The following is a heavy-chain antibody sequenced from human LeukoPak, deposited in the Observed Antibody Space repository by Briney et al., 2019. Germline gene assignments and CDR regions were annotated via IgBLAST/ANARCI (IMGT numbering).Heavy chain of an antibody. Sequence: PGRSLTLSCAATGFTFNHYAMHWVRQAPGKGLEWVAVIWSDATNRHYADSVKGRFTISRDDAGKTLYLQMSSLRPEDTGVYYCAKDAQRGFDYSNSLEYWGQGTPVTVST. CDR1: GFTFNHYA. CDR2: IWSDATNR. V-gene: IGHV3-33*06. CDR3: AKDAQRGFDYSNSLEY. J-gene: IGHJ4*02. D-gene: IGHD4-11*01.